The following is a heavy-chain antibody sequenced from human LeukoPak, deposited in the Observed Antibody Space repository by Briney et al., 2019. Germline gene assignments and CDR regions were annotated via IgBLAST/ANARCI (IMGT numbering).Heavy chain of an antibody. Sequence: GGSLRLSCTASGLTFDDYAMTRVRQAPGKGLERVGFIRRNVNGGTTDYAASVKGRFTISRDDSKSIVYLQMNSLQPEDTAVYFCTGHGSGALGEYWGQGTLVTVSS. D-gene: IGHD3-10*01. J-gene: IGHJ4*02. CDR1: GLTFDDYA. V-gene: IGHV3-49*04. CDR2: IRRNVNGGTT. CDR3: TGHGSGALGEY.